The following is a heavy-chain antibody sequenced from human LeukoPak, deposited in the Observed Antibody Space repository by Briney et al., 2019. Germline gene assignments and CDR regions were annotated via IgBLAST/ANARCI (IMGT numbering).Heavy chain of an antibody. V-gene: IGHV4-34*01. J-gene: IGHJ2*01. CDR2: INHSGST. D-gene: IGHD2-2*01. CDR1: GGSFSGYY. CDR3: ASYAKDIVVRPAASIYWYFDL. Sequence: SETLSLTCAVYGGSFSGYYWSWIRQPPGKGLEWIGEINHSGSTNYNPSPKSRVNISVDTSKNQFPLKLSSGTAADTAVYYCASYAKDIVVRPAASIYWYFDLWGRGTLVTVSS.